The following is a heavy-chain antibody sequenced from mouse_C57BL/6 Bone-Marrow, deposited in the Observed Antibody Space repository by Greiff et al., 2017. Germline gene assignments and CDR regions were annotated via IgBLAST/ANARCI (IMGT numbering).Heavy chain of an antibody. J-gene: IGHJ2*01. CDR3: AMFSFYYGSYFDY. D-gene: IGHD1-1*01. Sequence: QVQLQQPGAELVKPGASVKLSCKASGYTFTSYWMHWVKQRPGQGLEWIGMIHPNSGSTNYNEKFKSKATLTVDKSSSTAYMQLSSLTSEDSAVYYCAMFSFYYGSYFDYWGQGTTLTVSS. CDR2: IHPNSGST. CDR1: GYTFTSYW. V-gene: IGHV1-64*01.